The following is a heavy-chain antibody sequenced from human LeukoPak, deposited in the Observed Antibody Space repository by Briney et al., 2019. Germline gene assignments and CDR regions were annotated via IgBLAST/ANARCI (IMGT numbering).Heavy chain of an antibody. D-gene: IGHD3-9*01. V-gene: IGHV1-2*02. CDR2: INPNSGDT. CDR1: GYTFTGYY. J-gene: IGHJ3*02. Sequence: ASVKVSCKASGYTFTGYYMHWVRQAPGQGLEWMGWINPNSGDTNYAQKSQGRVTMTTDTSISTAYMELSRLRSDDTAVYYCTRGFYDILTGFQDAFDIWGRGTMVTVSS. CDR3: TRGFYDILTGFQDAFDI.